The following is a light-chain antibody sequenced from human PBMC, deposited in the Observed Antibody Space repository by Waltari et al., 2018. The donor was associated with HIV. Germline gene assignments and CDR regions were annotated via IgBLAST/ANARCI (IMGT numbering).Light chain of an antibody. CDR3: QQYYSTPLT. CDR1: QSVLYSSNNKNY. J-gene: IGKJ4*01. V-gene: IGKV4-1*01. CDR2: WAS. Sequence: DIVMTQSPDSLAVSLGERATINCKSSQSVLYSSNNKNYLAWYRQEPVQPAELLIYWASTRESGVPDRFRGSGSATDFTLTISSLQAEDVAVYYCQQYYSTPLTFGGGTQVEIK.